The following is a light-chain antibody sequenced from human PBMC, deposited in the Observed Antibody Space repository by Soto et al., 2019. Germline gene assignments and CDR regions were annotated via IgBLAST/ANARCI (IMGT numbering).Light chain of an antibody. CDR3: QQSYSSPFT. CDR1: QSISSY. V-gene: IGKV1-39*01. CDR2: AAS. Sequence: IQMTESPSSLSASVGDRVTITCRASQSISSYLNWYQQKPGKAPKLLIYAASSLQSGVPSRFSGSGSGTDLTLTISSLQPEDFATYYCQQSYSSPFTFGPGTKVDIK. J-gene: IGKJ3*01.